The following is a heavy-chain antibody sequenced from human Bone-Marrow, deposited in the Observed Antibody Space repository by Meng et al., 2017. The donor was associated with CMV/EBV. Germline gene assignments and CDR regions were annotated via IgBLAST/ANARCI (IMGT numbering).Heavy chain of an antibody. CDR2: INPNRGDT. Sequence: SVKVSCKPSGYTFTGYYMHWVRQAPGQGLEWMGWINPNRGDTNYAQKFQGRVTMTRDTSISTAYMELSRLRSDDTAVYYCARDVKGLFNPAGLDYWGQGTLVTVSS. V-gene: IGHV1-2*02. CDR1: GYTFTGYY. D-gene: IGHD6-13*01. CDR3: ARDVKGLFNPAGLDY. J-gene: IGHJ4*02.